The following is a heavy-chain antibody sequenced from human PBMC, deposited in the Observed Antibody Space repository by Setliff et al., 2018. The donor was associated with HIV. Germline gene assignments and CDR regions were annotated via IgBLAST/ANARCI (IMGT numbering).Heavy chain of an antibody. CDR2: IHPSDFDT. CDR1: GYTFTNYW. CDR3: TRRRRAPGTAPLEAF. V-gene: IGHV5-51*01. D-gene: IGHD2-21*02. J-gene: IGHJ4*02. Sequence: PGESLKISCKASGYTFTNYWIGWVRQMPGKGLEWVGVIHPSDFDTRYGPSFQGQVTISADGSISTAYLQWRSLKASDTAMYYCTRRRRAPGTAPLEAFWGRGTLVTVSS.